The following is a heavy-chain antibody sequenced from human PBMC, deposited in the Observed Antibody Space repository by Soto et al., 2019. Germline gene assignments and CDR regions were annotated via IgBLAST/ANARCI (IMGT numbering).Heavy chain of an antibody. CDR2: IIPIFGTA. V-gene: IGHV1-69*13. CDR1: GGTFSSYA. CDR3: AREGSISSSSWYRAFDI. D-gene: IGHD6-13*01. Sequence: ASVKVSCKASGGTFSSYAISWVRQAPGQGLEWMGGIIPIFGTANYAQKFQGRVTITADESTSTAYMELSSLRSEDTAVYYCAREGSISSSSWYRAFDIWGQGTMVTVSS. J-gene: IGHJ3*02.